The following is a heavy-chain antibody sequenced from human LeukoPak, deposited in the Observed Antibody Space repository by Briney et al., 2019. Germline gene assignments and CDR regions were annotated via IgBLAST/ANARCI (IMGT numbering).Heavy chain of an antibody. CDR1: GYTFTGYY. J-gene: IGHJ4*02. CDR2: INPNSGGT. V-gene: IGHV1-2*02. D-gene: IGHD3-9*01. CDR3: AREMLSSAYDILTGYYLKEEWALDY. Sequence: ASVKVSCEAFGYTFTGYYMHWVRQAPGQGLEWMGWINPNSGGTNYAQKFQGRVTMTRDTSISTAYMELSRLGSDDTAVYYCAREMLSSAYDILTGYYLKEEWALDYWGQGTLVTVSS.